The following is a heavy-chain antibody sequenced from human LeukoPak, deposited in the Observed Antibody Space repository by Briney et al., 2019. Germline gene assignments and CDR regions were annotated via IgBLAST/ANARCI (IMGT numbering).Heavy chain of an antibody. V-gene: IGHV3-30*04. CDR2: ISYDGSNK. Sequence: QPGRSLRLSCAASGFTFSSYAMHWVRQAPGKGLEWVAVISYDGSNKYYADSVKGRFTISRDNSKNTLYLQMNSLRAEDTAVYYCARVSYTYDSSGYYYVRGPIDYWGQRTLVTVSS. CDR3: ARVSYTYDSSGYYYVRGPIDY. CDR1: GFTFSSYA. D-gene: IGHD3-22*01. J-gene: IGHJ4*02.